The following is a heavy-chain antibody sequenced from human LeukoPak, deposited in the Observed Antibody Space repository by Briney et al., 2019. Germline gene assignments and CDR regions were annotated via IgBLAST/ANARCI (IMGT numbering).Heavy chain of an antibody. CDR1: GYTFTSYG. V-gene: IGHV1-18*01. Sequence: ASVKVSCKASGYTFTSYGISWVRQAPGQGLEWMGWISAYNGNTNYAQKLQGRVTMTRDTSISTAYMELSRLRSDDTAVYYCARDPVASGGDDAFDIWGQGTMVTVSS. D-gene: IGHD3-10*01. CDR3: ARDPVASGGDDAFDI. CDR2: ISAYNGNT. J-gene: IGHJ3*02.